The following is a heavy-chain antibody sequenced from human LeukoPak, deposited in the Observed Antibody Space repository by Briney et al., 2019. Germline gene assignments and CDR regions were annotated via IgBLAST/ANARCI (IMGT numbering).Heavy chain of an antibody. V-gene: IGHV1-58*02. CDR1: GFTFTSST. Sequence: ASVKVSCKASGFTFTSSTMQWVRQARGQRLEWIGRIVVGSGNTHYAQKFQERVTITRDMSTSTAYMELSSLRSEDTAVYYCAAVRSSYYYYGMDVWGQGTTVTVSS. CDR2: IVVGSGNT. D-gene: IGHD6-6*01. CDR3: AAVRSSYYYYGMDV. J-gene: IGHJ6*02.